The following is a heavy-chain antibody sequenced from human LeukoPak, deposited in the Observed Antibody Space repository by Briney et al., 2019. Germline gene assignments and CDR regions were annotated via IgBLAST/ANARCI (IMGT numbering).Heavy chain of an antibody. Sequence: GGSLRLSCGASGFIFNSYAMSWVRQAPGKGLEWVSAITGSGGSTYYEDSVKGRFTISRDNSKNTLYLQMNSLRAEDTAVYHCAISRDSSGYYYSWGQGTLVTVSS. CDR1: GFIFNSYA. J-gene: IGHJ4*02. V-gene: IGHV3-23*01. D-gene: IGHD3-22*01. CDR3: AISRDSSGYYYS. CDR2: ITGSGGST.